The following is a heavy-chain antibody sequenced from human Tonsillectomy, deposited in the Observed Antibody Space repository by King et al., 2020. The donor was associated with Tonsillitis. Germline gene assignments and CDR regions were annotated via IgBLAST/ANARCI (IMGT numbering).Heavy chain of an antibody. J-gene: IGHJ4*02. CDR2: ISHDGSNK. V-gene: IGHV3-30*18. Sequence: VQLVESGGGVVQPGRSLRLSCAASGFTFSSYGMHWVRQAPGKGLEWVAVISHDGSNKYYADSVKGHFTISRDNSKNTLYLQLNSLRAEDTAVYYCAKDSSGYLTYYFDYWGQRTLVTVSS. D-gene: IGHD3-22*01. CDR1: GFTFSSYG. CDR3: AKDSSGYLTYYFDY.